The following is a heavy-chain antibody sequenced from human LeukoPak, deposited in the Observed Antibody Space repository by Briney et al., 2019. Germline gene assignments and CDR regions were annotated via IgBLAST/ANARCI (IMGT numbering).Heavy chain of an antibody. CDR1: GGSFSGYY. J-gene: IGHJ4*02. CDR3: ARGGVTSLGY. V-gene: IGHV4-34*01. D-gene: IGHD5-18*01. CDR2: INHSGST. Sequence: SETLSLTCAVYGGSFSGYYWSWIRQPPGKELEWIGEINHSGSTNYNPSLKSRVTISVDTSKNQFSLKLSSVTAADTAVYYCARGGVTSLGYWGQGTLVTVSS.